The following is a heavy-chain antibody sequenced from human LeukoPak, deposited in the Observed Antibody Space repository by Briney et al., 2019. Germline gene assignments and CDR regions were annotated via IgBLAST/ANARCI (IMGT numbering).Heavy chain of an antibody. CDR3: VRRNLFDF. Sequence: GGSLRLSCAAAGFIFTSYWMNWVRQGPGEELEWVAGIKQDGSVKYYVDSVKGRFTISRDNAKNSVYLQMDSLRADDTAVYYCVRRNLFDFWGQGTLVTVSS. CDR1: GFIFTSYW. CDR2: IKQDGSVK. J-gene: IGHJ4*02. V-gene: IGHV3-7*01.